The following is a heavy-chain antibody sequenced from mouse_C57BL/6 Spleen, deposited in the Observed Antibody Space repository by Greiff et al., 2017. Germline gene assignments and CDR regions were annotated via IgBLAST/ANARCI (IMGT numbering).Heavy chain of an antibody. CDR2: IYPGSGST. Sequence: QVQLQQPGAELVKPGASVKMSCKASGYTFTSYWITWVKQRPGQGLEWIGDIYPGSGSTNYNEKFKSKATLTVYTSSSTAYMQLSSLTSEDSAVYYCARSEDAYAMDYWGQGTSVTVSS. J-gene: IGHJ4*01. CDR1: GYTFTSYW. V-gene: IGHV1-55*01. CDR3: ARSEDAYAMDY.